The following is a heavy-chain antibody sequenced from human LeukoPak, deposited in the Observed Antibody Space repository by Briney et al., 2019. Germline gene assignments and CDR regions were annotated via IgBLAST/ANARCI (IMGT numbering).Heavy chain of an antibody. CDR1: SGSISTYF. J-gene: IGHJ5*02. Sequence: SETLSLTCTVSSGSISTYFWSWIRQPPGKELEWIGYVYYTGITSYNPSLKSRVTISVDTSKSQFSLKLNSVTAADTAVYYCARAGNTWFDPWGQGTLVTVSS. V-gene: IGHV4-59*08. CDR2: VYYTGIT. CDR3: ARAGNTWFDP.